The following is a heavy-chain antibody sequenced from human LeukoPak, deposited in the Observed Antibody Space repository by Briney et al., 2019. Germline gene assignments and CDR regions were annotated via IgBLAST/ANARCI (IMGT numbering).Heavy chain of an antibody. CDR3: AKDWVTMVRGVPPLYYNYGMDV. J-gene: IGHJ6*02. Sequence: PGRSLRLSCAASGFTFSSYGMHWVRQAPGKGLEWVAVISYDGSNKYYADSVKGRFTISRDNSKNTLYLQMNSLRAEDTAVYYCAKDWVTMVRGVPPLYYNYGMDVWGQGTTVTVSS. CDR2: ISYDGSNK. D-gene: IGHD3-10*01. V-gene: IGHV3-30*18. CDR1: GFTFSSYG.